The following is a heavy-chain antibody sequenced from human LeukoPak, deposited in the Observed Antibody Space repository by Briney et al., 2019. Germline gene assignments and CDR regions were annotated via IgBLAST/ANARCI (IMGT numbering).Heavy chain of an antibody. CDR1: GFTFSSYW. CDR2: IKQDGSEK. V-gene: IGHV3-7*01. CDR3: ARVGCTTTSCLAN. Sequence: PGGSLRLSCAASGFTFSSYWMHWVRQAPGKGLELVANIKQDGSEKYYVDSVKGRFTISRDNAKNSLYLQMSSLRVEDTAVYYCARVGCTTTSCLANWGQGTLVTVSS. J-gene: IGHJ4*02. D-gene: IGHD2-2*01.